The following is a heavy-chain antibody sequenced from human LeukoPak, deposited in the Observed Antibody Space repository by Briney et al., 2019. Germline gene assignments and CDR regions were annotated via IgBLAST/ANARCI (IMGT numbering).Heavy chain of an antibody. CDR2: IYDSGST. Sequence: SETLSLTCTVSGGSISSYYWSWIRQPPGKGLEWIGRIYDSGSTSYNPSLKSRVTISVDTSKNQFSLKLSSVTAADTAVFYCARGRQYYDSTGYYLWGQGALVTVPS. D-gene: IGHD3-22*01. J-gene: IGHJ4*02. V-gene: IGHV4-59*01. CDR3: ARGRQYYDSTGYYL. CDR1: GGSISSYY.